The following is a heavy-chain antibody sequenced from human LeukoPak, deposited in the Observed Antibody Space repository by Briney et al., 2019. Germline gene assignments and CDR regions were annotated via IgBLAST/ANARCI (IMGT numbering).Heavy chain of an antibody. V-gene: IGHV3-7*01. CDR1: GFTFSSYW. D-gene: IGHD2-15*01. CDR2: IKQDGSEK. CDR3: ARESVVVVVAATRGPYYYYYMDV. Sequence: GGSLRLSCAASGFTFSSYWMSWVRQAPGKGLEWVANIKQDGSEKYYVDSVKGRFTISRDNAKNSLYLQMNSLRAEDTAVYYCARESVVVVVAATRGPYYYYYMDVWGEGTTVTVSS. J-gene: IGHJ6*03.